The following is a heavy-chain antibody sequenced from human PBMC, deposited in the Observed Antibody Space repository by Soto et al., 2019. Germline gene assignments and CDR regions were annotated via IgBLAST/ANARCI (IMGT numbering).Heavy chain of an antibody. V-gene: IGHV6-1*01. D-gene: IGHD2-2*01. CDR2: TYYRSKWYN. J-gene: IGHJ4*02. CDR1: GDSVSSNSAA. CDR3: AKDQFPYCSSSCSGVSDY. Sequence: PSQTLSLTCGISGDSVSSNSAAWNWLRQSPSRGLEWLGRTYYRSKWYNDYAVSVESRITINPDTSKNHFSLQLNFVTPEDTAVYYCAKDQFPYCSSSCSGVSDYWGQGTLVTVSS.